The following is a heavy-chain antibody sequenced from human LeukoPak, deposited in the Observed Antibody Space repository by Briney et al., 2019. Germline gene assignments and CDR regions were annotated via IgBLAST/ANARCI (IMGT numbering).Heavy chain of an antibody. Sequence: TGGSLRLSCAASGFTFSSYEMNWVRQAPGKGLEWVSFISGSGGSTSYADSMRGRFTSSRDNSNNTLYLQMKNLRAEDTAVYYCAKATGSWGPNDYWGQGALVTVSS. D-gene: IGHD7-27*01. V-gene: IGHV3-23*01. J-gene: IGHJ4*02. CDR2: ISGSGGST. CDR1: GFTFSSYE. CDR3: AKATGSWGPNDY.